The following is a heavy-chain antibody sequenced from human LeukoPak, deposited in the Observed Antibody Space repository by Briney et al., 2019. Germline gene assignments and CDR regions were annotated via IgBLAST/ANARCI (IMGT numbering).Heavy chain of an antibody. Sequence: PGGSLRLSCAASGFTFSSYGMHWVRQAPGKGLEWVAVISYDGSNKYYADSVKGRFTISRDNSKNTLYLQMNSLRAEDTAVYYCARVKLYSGWPVDYWGQGTLVTVSS. V-gene: IGHV3-30*03. D-gene: IGHD6-19*01. CDR2: ISYDGSNK. CDR3: ARVKLYSGWPVDY. CDR1: GFTFSSYG. J-gene: IGHJ4*02.